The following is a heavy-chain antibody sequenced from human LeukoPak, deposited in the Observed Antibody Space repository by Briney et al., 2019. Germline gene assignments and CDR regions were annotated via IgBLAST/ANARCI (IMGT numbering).Heavy chain of an antibody. V-gene: IGHV3-30*03. CDR1: GFTFRNYD. CDR3: ARDQTAGYSDY. CDR2: ISRDGTNK. D-gene: IGHD3-22*01. J-gene: IGHJ4*02. Sequence: GRSLGLSCEASGFTFRNYDMHWVRQAPGKGLEWVAVISRDGTNKYYADSVKGRFTISRDNSKNTVYLQMNSQSAEDTAVYYCARDQTAGYSDYWGQGTLVTGFS.